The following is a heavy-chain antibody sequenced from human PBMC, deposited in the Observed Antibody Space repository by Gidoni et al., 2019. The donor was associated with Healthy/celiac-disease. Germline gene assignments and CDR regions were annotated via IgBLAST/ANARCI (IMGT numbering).Heavy chain of an antibody. CDR1: GFTFSSYA. V-gene: IGHV3-23*01. CDR3: AKTYYDFWSGYSHRGAFDI. D-gene: IGHD3-3*01. CDR2: ISGSGGST. J-gene: IGHJ3*02. Sequence: EVQLLESGGGLVQPGGSLRLSCAASGFTFSSYAMSWVRQAPGKGLEWVSAISGSGGSTYYADSVKGRFTISRDNSKNTLYLQMNSLRAEDTAVYYCAKTYYDFWSGYSHRGAFDIWGQGTMVTVSS.